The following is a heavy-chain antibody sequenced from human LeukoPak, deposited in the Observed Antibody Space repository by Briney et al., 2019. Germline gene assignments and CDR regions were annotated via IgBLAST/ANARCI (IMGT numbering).Heavy chain of an antibody. V-gene: IGHV1-2*02. CDR3: ARDTYYDILTGYYGYYYGMDV. CDR1: GYTFTGYY. CDR2: INPNSGGT. D-gene: IGHD3-9*01. J-gene: IGHJ6*02. Sequence: ASVKVSCKASGYTFTGYYMHWVRQAPGQGLEWMGWINPNSGGTNYAQKFQGRVTMTTDTSTSTAYMELRSLRSDDTAVYYCARDTYYDILTGYYGYYYGMDVWGQGTTVTVSS.